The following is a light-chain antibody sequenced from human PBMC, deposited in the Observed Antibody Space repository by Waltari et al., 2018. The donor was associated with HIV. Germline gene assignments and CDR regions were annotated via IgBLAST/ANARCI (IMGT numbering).Light chain of an antibody. CDR1: QDISSY. J-gene: IGKJ3*01. CDR2: SAS. Sequence: DIQLTQSPSSLSPSVGHRVTITCRVSQDISSYLNWYRQEPGKVPKLLIYSASNLQSGVPSRFSGSGSGTDFTLTISSLQPEDVATDYGQRTYNAPRTFGPGTKVDIK. CDR3: QRTYNAPRT. V-gene: IGKV1-27*01.